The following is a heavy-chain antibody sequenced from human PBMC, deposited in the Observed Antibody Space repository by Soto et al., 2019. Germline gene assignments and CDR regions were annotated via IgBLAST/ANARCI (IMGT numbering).Heavy chain of an antibody. J-gene: IGHJ4*02. Sequence: EVQLVESGGGLVLPGGSLRLACAASEFSVSDNYMNWVRQAPGKGLEWVAVIFSGGSTNYADSVKGRFTISRLKSENTLYLQMSLLRPEDTAVYFCKSRDYWGRGTLVTVSS. CDR1: EFSVSDNY. V-gene: IGHV3-53*04. CDR2: IFSGGST. CDR3: KSRDY.